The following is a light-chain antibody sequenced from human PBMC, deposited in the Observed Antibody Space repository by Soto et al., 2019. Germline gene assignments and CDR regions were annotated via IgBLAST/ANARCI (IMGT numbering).Light chain of an antibody. CDR2: GNS. J-gene: IGLJ3*02. V-gene: IGLV1-40*01. CDR1: SSNIGADYD. CDR3: QSYDSSLSAVV. Sequence: QSVLTQPPSVSGAPGQRVTISCTGSSSNIGADYDVHWNQQLPGTAPKLLIYGNSNRPSGVPDRFSGSKSGTSASLAITGLQAEDEADYYCQSYDSSLSAVVFGGGTKLTVL.